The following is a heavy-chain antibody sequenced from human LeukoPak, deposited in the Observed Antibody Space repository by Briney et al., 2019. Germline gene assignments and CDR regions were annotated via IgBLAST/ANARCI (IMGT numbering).Heavy chain of an antibody. CDR1: GGSFSGYY. D-gene: IGHD4/OR15-4a*01. CDR2: INHSGST. Sequence: SETLSLICAVYGGSFSGYYWSWIRQPPGKGLEWIGEINHSGSTNYNPSPKSRVTISVDTSKNQFSLKLSSVTAADTAVYYCARASRTPANYRPFDYWGQGTLVTVSS. J-gene: IGHJ4*02. CDR3: ARASRTPANYRPFDY. V-gene: IGHV4-34*01.